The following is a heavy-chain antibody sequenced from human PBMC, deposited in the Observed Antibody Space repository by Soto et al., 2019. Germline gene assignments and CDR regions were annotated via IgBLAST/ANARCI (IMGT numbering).Heavy chain of an antibody. V-gene: IGHV4-39*01. CDR2: IYYSGST. CDR1: GGSISSSSYY. D-gene: IGHD3-3*02. CDR3: ARPKARIRPGGRSKCGWFDP. Sequence: SETLSLTCTVSGGSISSSSYYWGWIRQPPGKGLEWIGSIYYSGSTYYNPSLKSRVTISVDTSKNQFSLKLSSVTAADTPVDYCARPKARIRPGGRSKCGWFDPWGQGTRVTVSS. J-gene: IGHJ5*02.